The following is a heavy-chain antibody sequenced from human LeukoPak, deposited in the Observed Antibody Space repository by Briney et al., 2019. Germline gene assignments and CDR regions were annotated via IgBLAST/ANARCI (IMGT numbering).Heavy chain of an antibody. CDR3: ARSAYDILTGHDAFDI. Sequence: GGSLRLSCTASGLSFSDYSMNWVRQAPGKGLEWVSYISSTGNPRHYAESVEGRFTISRDNAKNSLYLQMNSLRAEDTAVYYCARSAYDILTGHDAFDIWGQGTMVTVSS. CDR2: ISSTGNPR. V-gene: IGHV3-48*04. J-gene: IGHJ3*02. D-gene: IGHD3-9*01. CDR1: GLSFSDYS.